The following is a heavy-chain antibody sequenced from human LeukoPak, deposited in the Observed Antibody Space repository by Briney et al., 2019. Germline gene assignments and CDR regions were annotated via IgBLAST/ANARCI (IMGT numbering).Heavy chain of an antibody. CDR3: ARANGYRLDY. CDR2: IYPGDSDT. CDR1: EYRFTSYW. J-gene: IGHJ4*02. V-gene: IGHV5-51*01. D-gene: IGHD5-24*01. Sequence: RGESLKISCKGSEYRFTSYWIGWVRQMPGKGLEWMGIIYPGDSDTRYSPSFQGQATISADKSISTAYPQWSSLKASDAAMYYCARANGYRLDYWGQGTLVTVSS.